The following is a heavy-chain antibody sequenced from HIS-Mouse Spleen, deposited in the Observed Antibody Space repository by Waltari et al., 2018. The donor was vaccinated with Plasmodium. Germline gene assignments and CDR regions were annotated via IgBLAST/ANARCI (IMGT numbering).Heavy chain of an antibody. CDR1: GFTFRRYS. Sequence: EVQLVESGGGLVQPGGSLRLSCAASGFTFRRYSMNWVRQAPGKGLEWVSYISSSSSTIYYADSVKGRFTISRDNAKNSLYLQMNSLRAEDTAVYYCARADGSYWYFDLWGRGTLVTVSS. CDR3: ARADGSYWYFDL. CDR2: ISSSSSTI. J-gene: IGHJ2*01. D-gene: IGHD1-26*01. V-gene: IGHV3-48*01.